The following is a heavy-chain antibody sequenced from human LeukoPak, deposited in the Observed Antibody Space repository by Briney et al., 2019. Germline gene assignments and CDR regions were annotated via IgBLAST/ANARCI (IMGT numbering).Heavy chain of an antibody. CDR3: ARVVAATAGFDY. J-gene: IGHJ4*02. Sequence: SETLSLTCTVSGGSISSSRYYWGWVRQPPGRGLEWIGSIYYSGSTYYNPSLKSRVTISVDTSKNQFSLKLSSVTAADTAVYYCARVVAATAGFDYWGQGTLVTVSS. D-gene: IGHD2-15*01. CDR2: IYYSGST. CDR1: GGSISSSRYY. V-gene: IGHV4-39*01.